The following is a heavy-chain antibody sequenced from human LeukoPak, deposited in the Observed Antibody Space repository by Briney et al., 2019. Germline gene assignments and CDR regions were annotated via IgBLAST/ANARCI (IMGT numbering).Heavy chain of an antibody. CDR2: IIPIFGTA. V-gene: IGHV1-69*05. D-gene: IGHD2-2*01. CDR1: GGTFSSYA. Sequence: GASVKVSCKASGGTFSSYAISWGRQGPGQGLEWMGGIIPIFGTANYAQKFQGRVTITTDESTSTAYMELSSLRSEDTAVYYCARRNTPAASLHYWGQGTLVTVSS. CDR3: ARRNTPAASLHY. J-gene: IGHJ4*02.